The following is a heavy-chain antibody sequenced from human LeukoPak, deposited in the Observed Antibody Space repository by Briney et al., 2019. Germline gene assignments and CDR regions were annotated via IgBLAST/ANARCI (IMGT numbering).Heavy chain of an antibody. Sequence: GGSLRLSCAASGFTFSTFSMHWVRQAPGKGLEWVAVISYDGSNKYYADSVKGRFTISRDNSQNTLYLQMNSLRLEDTAVYYCGRAPLTTYYYDSSGYYPKYFQHWGQGTLVTVSS. CDR1: GFTFSTFS. J-gene: IGHJ1*01. D-gene: IGHD3-22*01. CDR2: ISYDGSNK. V-gene: IGHV3-30*03. CDR3: GRAPLTTYYYDSSGYYPKYFQH.